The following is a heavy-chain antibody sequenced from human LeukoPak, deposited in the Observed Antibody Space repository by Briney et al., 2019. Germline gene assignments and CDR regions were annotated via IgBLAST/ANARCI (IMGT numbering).Heavy chain of an antibody. J-gene: IGHJ4*02. CDR3: ARASSGMAGTTPFDY. CDR1: GYTFTGYY. V-gene: IGHV1-2*02. D-gene: IGHD6-19*01. Sequence: ASVKVSCKASGYTFTGYYMHWVRQAPGQGLEWMGWINPNSGGTNYAQKFQGRVTMTRDTFISTAYMELSRLRSDDTAVYYCARASSGMAGTTPFDYWGQGTLVTVSS. CDR2: INPNSGGT.